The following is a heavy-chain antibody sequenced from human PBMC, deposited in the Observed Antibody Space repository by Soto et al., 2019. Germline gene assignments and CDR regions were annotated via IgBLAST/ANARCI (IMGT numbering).Heavy chain of an antibody. Sequence: PGGSLRLSCAASGFTFDDYTMHWVRQAPGKGLEWVSLISWDGGSTYYADSVKGRFTISRDNSKNSLYLQMNSLRTEDTALYYCAKDIWSRSGAPGYYYYYGMDVWGQGTTVTVSS. CDR3: AKDIWSRSGAPGYYYYYGMDV. D-gene: IGHD3-3*01. CDR1: GFTFDDYT. J-gene: IGHJ6*02. CDR2: ISWDGGST. V-gene: IGHV3-43*01.